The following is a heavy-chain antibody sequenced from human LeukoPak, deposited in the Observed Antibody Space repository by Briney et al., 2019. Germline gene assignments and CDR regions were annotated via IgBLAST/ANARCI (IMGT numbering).Heavy chain of an antibody. D-gene: IGHD2-15*01. J-gene: IGHJ6*02. CDR1: GYTFTDYH. V-gene: IGHV1-2*04. Sequence: ASVKVSCKASGYTFTDYHMHWVRQAHGQGLEWMGCIDLYTGGAHYAQKFQDWLSMTRDTSINTAYMELSSLRSDDAAVYYCARDILGRSNGGSNYFGMEVWGQGTTVTVSS. CDR2: IDLYTGGA. CDR3: ARDILGRSNGGSNYFGMEV.